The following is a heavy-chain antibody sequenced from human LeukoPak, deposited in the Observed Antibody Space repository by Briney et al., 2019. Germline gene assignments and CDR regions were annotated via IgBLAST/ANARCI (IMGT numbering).Heavy chain of an antibody. J-gene: IGHJ6*03. Sequence: GASVKVSCTASGGTFSTYAVNWVRQAPGQGLEWIGGINTIRGTTNYAPKFQVRVTITTDSSTTTAYMELSGLRSDDTAVYYCARDQGGSHPPYYYYYMAVWSKGTTVTVSS. CDR1: GGTFSTYA. D-gene: IGHD1-26*01. CDR2: INTIRGTT. CDR3: ARDQGGSHPPYYYYYMAV. V-gene: IGHV1-69*05.